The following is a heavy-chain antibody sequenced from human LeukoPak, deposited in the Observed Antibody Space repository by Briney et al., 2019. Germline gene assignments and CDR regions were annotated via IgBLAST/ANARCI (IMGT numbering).Heavy chain of an antibody. CDR1: GGSISSGSYY. J-gene: IGHJ4*02. Sequence: SQTLSLTCTVSGGSISSGSYYWSWIRQPPGKGLEWIGYIYYSGSTYYNPSLKSRVTISVDTSKNQFSLKLSSVTAADTAVYYCAREDSSSWYFRYFDYWGQGTLVTVSS. D-gene: IGHD6-13*01. CDR3: AREDSSSWYFRYFDY. V-gene: IGHV4-30-4*08. CDR2: IYYSGST.